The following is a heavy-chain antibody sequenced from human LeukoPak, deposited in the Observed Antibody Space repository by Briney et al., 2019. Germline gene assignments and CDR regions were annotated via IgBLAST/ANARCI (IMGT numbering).Heavy chain of an antibody. D-gene: IGHD1-26*01. CDR1: GFTFSSYG. CDR3: ARGGVVGATIEAFDI. Sequence: GGSLRLSCAASGFTFSSYGMSWVRQAPGKGLEWVSGISGNSGTTYYADSVKGRFTISRDNSKNSLYLQMNSLRAEDTAVYYCARGGVVGATIEAFDIWGQGTMVTVSS. V-gene: IGHV3-23*01. J-gene: IGHJ3*02. CDR2: ISGNSGTT.